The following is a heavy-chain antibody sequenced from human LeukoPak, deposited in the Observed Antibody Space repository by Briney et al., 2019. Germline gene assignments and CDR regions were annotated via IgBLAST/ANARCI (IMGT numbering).Heavy chain of an antibody. J-gene: IGHJ4*02. CDR1: GLTFTSYA. CDR3: AKDFRCNGYFFDY. CDR2: ISGTGDNA. D-gene: IGHD2-8*01. V-gene: IGHV3-23*01. Sequence: GGSLRLSCAASGLTFTSYAMSWVRQAPGKGLEWVSAISGTGDNAFYADSAKSRFTISRDNSKNTLYLQMNSPRAEDTAVYYCAKDFRCNGYFFDYWGQGTMVTVSS.